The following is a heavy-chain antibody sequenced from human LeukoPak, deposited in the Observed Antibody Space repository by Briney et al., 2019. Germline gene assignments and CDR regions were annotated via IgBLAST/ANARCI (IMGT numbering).Heavy chain of an antibody. V-gene: IGHV3-66*02. Sequence: GGSLRLSCAASGFTVSTNYMSWVRQAPGKGLEWVSIIYSDGSTYYADSVTGRFTISRDNSKNTLYLQMNSLRAEDTAVYYCASDCTRTTCPADYWGQGTLVTVSS. J-gene: IGHJ4*02. CDR2: IYSDGST. D-gene: IGHD2-2*01. CDR3: ASDCTRTTCPADY. CDR1: GFTVSTNY.